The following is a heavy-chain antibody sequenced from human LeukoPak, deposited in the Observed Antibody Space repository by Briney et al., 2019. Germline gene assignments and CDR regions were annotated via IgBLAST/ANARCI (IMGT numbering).Heavy chain of an antibody. J-gene: IGHJ4*02. V-gene: IGHV1-18*01. CDR1: GGTFSSYA. CDR2: ISAYNGNT. Sequence: ASVKVSCKASGGTFSSYAISWVRQAPGQGLEWMGWISAYNGNTNYAQKLQGRVTMTTDTSTSTAYMELRSLRSDDTAVYYCARVSLVAVAGTGVYWGQGTLVTVSS. CDR3: ARVSLVAVAGTGVY. D-gene: IGHD6-19*01.